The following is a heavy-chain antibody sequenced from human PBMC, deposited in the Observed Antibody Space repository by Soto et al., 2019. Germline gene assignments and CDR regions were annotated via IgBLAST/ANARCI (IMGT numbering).Heavy chain of an antibody. D-gene: IGHD2-15*01. J-gene: IGHJ4*02. CDR2: IVVGSGNT. V-gene: IGHV1-58*01. CDR3: AAEVKGYCSGGNC. Sequence: AASVKVSCKASGFTFTSSAVQWVRQARGQRLEWIGWIVVGSGNTNYAQKFQERVTITRDMSTSTAYMELISLRSEDTAVYYCAAEVKGYCSGGNCWGQGTLVTVSS. CDR1: GFTFTSSA.